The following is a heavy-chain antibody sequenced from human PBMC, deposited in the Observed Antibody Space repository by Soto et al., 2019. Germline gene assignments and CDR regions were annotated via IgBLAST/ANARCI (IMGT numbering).Heavy chain of an antibody. CDR2: VGASATSR. D-gene: IGHD3-22*01. CDR3: AGALLLGGSSGWGFNY. J-gene: IGHJ4*02. V-gene: IGHV3-48*02. Sequence: EVQLVESGGGLVQPGGSLRLSCAASGFIFSNYGMHWVRQAPGTGLEWISYVGASATSRYYADSVEGRFTISRDDAKNSLYLQMTSLRDDDTAVYYCAGALLLGGSSGWGFNYWGKGSLVTVSS. CDR1: GFIFSNYG.